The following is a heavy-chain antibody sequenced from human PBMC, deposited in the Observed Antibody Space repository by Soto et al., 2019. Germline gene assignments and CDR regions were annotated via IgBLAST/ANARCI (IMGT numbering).Heavy chain of an antibody. J-gene: IGHJ6*04. CDR2: IYSDGRT. D-gene: IGHD6-6*01. CDR3: ATQKSSSEAHSYGMDV. Sequence: SETLSLTCTVSGGSISSSGYYWGWIRQAPGKGLEWIGNIYSDGRTYYNPSLRSRVALAIGTSQNQFSLKLTSVDASDTAIYYCATQKSSSEAHSYGMDVWGVGTTVTVSS. V-gene: IGHV4-39*01. CDR1: GGSISSSGYY.